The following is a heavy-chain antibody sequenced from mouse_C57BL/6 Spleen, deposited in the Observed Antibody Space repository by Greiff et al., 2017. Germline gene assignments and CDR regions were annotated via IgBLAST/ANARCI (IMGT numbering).Heavy chain of an antibody. CDR3: ATPVGARDWYFDV. J-gene: IGHJ1*03. CDR2: LSPRGGST. V-gene: IGHV1-85*01. CDR1: GYTFTSYD. Sequence: QVQLQQSGPELVKPGASVKLSCKASGYTFTSYDINWVKQRPGQGLAWIGWLSPRGGSTPYNEKFKGKATLTVDTSSSTAYMERHSLTSEDSSVYCCATPVGARDWYFDVWGTGTTVTVSS. D-gene: IGHD1-1*01.